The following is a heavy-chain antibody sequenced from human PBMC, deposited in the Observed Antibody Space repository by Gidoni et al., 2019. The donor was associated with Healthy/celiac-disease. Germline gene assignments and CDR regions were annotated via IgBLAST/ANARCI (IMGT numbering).Heavy chain of an antibody. D-gene: IGHD2-2*01. J-gene: IGHJ4*02. CDR3: ARDPARYCSSTSCYSGWGDY. CDR2: ISAYNGNT. V-gene: IGHV1-18*01. Sequence: QVQLVQSGAEVKKPGASVKVSCKASGYTFTSSGISWVRQAPGQGLEWMGWISAYNGNTNYAQKLQGRVTMTTDTSTSTAYMELRSLRSDDTAVYYCARDPARYCSSTSCYSGWGDYWGQGTLVTVSS. CDR1: GYTFTSSG.